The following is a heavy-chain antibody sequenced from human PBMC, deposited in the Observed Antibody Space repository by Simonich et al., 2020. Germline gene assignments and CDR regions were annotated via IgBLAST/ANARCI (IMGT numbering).Heavy chain of an antibody. J-gene: IGHJ6*03. D-gene: IGHD7-27*01. CDR1: GYTFTGYY. V-gene: IGHV1-2*02. CDR2: SNPNSGGK. Sequence: QVQLVQSGAEVKKPGASVKVSCKASGYTFTGYYMHWVRQAPGQGLEWMGWSNPNSGGKNNAQKCQGRVTMTRDTSISTAYMELSRLRSDDTAVYYCARGALTGDYDYMDVWGKGTTVTVSS. CDR3: ARGALTGDYDYMDV.